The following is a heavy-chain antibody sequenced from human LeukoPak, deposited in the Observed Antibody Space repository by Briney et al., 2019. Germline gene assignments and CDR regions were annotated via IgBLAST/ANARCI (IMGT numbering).Heavy chain of an antibody. V-gene: IGHV4-61*02. Sequence: SETLSLTCTVSGGSISSGSYYWSWIRQPAGKGLEWIGRIYTSGSANYNPSLKSRVTISVDTSKNQFSLKLSSVTAADTAVYYCARQVEMATIDAFDIWGQGTMVTVSS. CDR3: ARQVEMATIDAFDI. CDR2: IYTSGSA. D-gene: IGHD5-24*01. J-gene: IGHJ3*02. CDR1: GGSISSGSYY.